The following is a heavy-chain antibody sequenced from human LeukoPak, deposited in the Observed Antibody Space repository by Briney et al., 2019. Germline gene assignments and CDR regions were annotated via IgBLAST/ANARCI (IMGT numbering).Heavy chain of an antibody. J-gene: IGHJ4*02. CDR2: IYYSGNT. CDR3: ARRGSGWYYFDY. CDR1: GGSFSGYY. D-gene: IGHD6-19*01. V-gene: IGHV4-39*01. Sequence: SETLSLTCAVYGGSFSGYYWGWLRQPPGKGLEWIGSIYYSGNTYYNASLKSQVSIPIDTSKNQFSLKLTSVTAADTAVYYCARRGSGWYYFDYWGQGTLVTVSS.